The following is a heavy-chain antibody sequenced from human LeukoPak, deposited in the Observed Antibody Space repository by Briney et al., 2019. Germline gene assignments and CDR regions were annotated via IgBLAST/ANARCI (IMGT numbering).Heavy chain of an antibody. J-gene: IGHJ4*02. CDR3: ARGRLDGAYYFDY. D-gene: IGHD4/OR15-4a*01. Sequence: SETLSLTCTVSGYSMISGYYCVWIRQAPGKGLEWIGSLHQSGETYYNPSLKSRVTISLDTPEMQFSLKLTSMTAADTPVYYCARGRLDGAYYFDYWGQGTLVAVSS. CDR1: GYSMISGYY. CDR2: LHQSGET. V-gene: IGHV4-38-2*02.